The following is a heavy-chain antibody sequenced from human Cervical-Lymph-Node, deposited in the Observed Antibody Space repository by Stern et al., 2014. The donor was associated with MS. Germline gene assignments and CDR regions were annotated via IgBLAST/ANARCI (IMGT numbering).Heavy chain of an antibody. CDR3: AREMGEWELLRGGDDVSDI. D-gene: IGHD1-26*01. CDR2: ISYSGET. CDR1: GGSISSGGFY. J-gene: IGHJ3*02. Sequence: QVQLQESGPGLVTPSQTLSLTCSVSGGSISSGGFYWSWIRQHPGKGLEGIGYISYSGETYSNPSLKRRVSISVDASKKQFALKMTSVTAADTAVYYCAREMGEWELLRGGDDVSDIWGQGTMVTVSS. V-gene: IGHV4-31*03.